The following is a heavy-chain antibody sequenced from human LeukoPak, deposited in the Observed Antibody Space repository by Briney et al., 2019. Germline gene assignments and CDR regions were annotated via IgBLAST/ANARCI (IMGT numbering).Heavy chain of an antibody. Sequence: GGSLRLSCAASGFIFSNYYMHWVRQAPGKGLVWVSHINGDGSNVNYADSVKGRFTISRDNAKNSLYLQMNSLRAEDTAVYYCARDAVWGYYDSSGYYPLDYWGQGTLVTVSS. D-gene: IGHD3-22*01. J-gene: IGHJ4*02. CDR1: GFIFSNYY. V-gene: IGHV3-74*01. CDR3: ARDAVWGYYDSSGYYPLDY. CDR2: INGDGSNV.